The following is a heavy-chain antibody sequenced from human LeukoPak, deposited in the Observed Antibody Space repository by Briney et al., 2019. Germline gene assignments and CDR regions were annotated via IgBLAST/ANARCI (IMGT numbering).Heavy chain of an antibody. J-gene: IGHJ4*02. Sequence: PGGSLRLSCAASGFTFSSYGMHWVRQAPGKGLEWVAVISYDGSNKYYADSVKGRFTISRDNSKNTLYLQMNSLRAEDTAVYYCAKDLGGWYDYWGQGTLDTVSS. V-gene: IGHV3-30*18. CDR3: AKDLGGWYDY. CDR1: GFTFSSYG. D-gene: IGHD6-19*01. CDR2: ISYDGSNK.